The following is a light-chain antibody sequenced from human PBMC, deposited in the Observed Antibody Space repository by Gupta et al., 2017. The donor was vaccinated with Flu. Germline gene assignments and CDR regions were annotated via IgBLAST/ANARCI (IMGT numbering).Light chain of an antibody. J-gene: IGLJ3*02. Sequence: GTVTLTCGLSSGSVLTSYYPSRYQQTPGQAPRTLIYSTHSRSSGVPDRFSGSILGNKAALTITGAQADDESHYHCVLYMGSGMLFGGGTKLTVL. CDR3: VLYMGSGML. CDR1: SGSVLTSYY. V-gene: IGLV8-61*01. CDR2: STH.